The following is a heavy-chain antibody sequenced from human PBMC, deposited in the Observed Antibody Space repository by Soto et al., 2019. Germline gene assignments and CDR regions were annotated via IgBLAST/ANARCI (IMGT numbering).Heavy chain of an antibody. CDR3: AKNMGRGDYVWYFDL. D-gene: IGHD4-17*01. J-gene: IGHJ2*01. Sequence: EVQLVESGGGLVQPGRSLRLSCAASGFTFDDYAMHWVRQAPGNGLEWVSGISWNSGSIGYADSVKGRFTISRDNAKNSLYLQMNSLRAEDTALYYCAKNMGRGDYVWYFDLWGRGTLVTVSS. CDR1: GFTFDDYA. V-gene: IGHV3-9*01. CDR2: ISWNSGSI.